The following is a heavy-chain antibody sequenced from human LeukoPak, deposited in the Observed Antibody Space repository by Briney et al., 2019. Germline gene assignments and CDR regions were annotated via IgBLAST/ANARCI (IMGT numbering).Heavy chain of an antibody. Sequence: SVKVSCKASGGTFSSCVISWVRQAPGRELEWMVRIIPIFGIANYAQKFQGRVTITADKSTSTAYMELSSLRSEDTAVYYCARDRCSSTSCYQNWFDPWGQGTLVTVSS. D-gene: IGHD2-2*01. CDR2: IIPIFGIA. CDR3: ARDRCSSTSCYQNWFDP. V-gene: IGHV1-69*04. J-gene: IGHJ5*02. CDR1: GGTFSSCV.